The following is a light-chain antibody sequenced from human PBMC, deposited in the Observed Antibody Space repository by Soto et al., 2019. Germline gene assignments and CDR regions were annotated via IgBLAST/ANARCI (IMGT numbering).Light chain of an antibody. V-gene: IGKV1-5*03. CDR1: QTISSW. CDR3: QHYNSYSEA. Sequence: DIQVTQSPSTVSGSVGDRFTITCLASQTISSWLAWYQQKPGKAPKLLIYKASTLKSGVPSRFSGSGSGTEFTLTISSLQPDDFATYYCQHYNSYSEAFGQGTKVDIK. CDR2: KAS. J-gene: IGKJ1*01.